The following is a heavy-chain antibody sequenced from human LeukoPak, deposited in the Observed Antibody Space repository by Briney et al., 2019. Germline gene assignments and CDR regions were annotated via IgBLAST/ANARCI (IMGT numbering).Heavy chain of an antibody. Sequence: GGSLRLSCAASGFTFSSYEMNWVRQAPGKGLEWVSYISSSGSTIYYADSVKGRFTISRDNSKNTLYLQMNSLRAEDTAVYYCAKDFLGGIAAAGWTLFDYWGQGTLVTVSS. J-gene: IGHJ4*02. V-gene: IGHV3-48*03. CDR2: ISSSGSTI. D-gene: IGHD6-13*01. CDR3: AKDFLGGIAAAGWTLFDY. CDR1: GFTFSSYE.